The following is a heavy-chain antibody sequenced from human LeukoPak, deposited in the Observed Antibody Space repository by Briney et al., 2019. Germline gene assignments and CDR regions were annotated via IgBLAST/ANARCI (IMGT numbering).Heavy chain of an antibody. CDR1: GGSYSGYY. J-gene: IGHJ4*02. CDR3: ARGRYYGSGSDFDY. V-gene: IGHV4-34*01. Sequence: SETLSPTCAVYGGSYSGYYWSWIRQPPGKGLEWIGEINHSGSTNYNPSLKSRVTISVDTSKSQFSLKLSSVTAADTAVYYCARGRYYGSGSDFDYWGQGTLVTVSS. D-gene: IGHD3-10*01. CDR2: INHSGST.